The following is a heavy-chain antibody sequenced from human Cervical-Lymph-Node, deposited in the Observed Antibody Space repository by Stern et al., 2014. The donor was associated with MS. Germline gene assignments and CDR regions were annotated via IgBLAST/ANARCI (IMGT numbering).Heavy chain of an antibody. CDR1: GFSLSTSGMR. D-gene: IGHD2-15*01. J-gene: IGHJ4*02. CDR2: IDWDDDK. CDR3: ARTTYCSGGSCYPDY. V-gene: IGHV2-70*04. Sequence: QVTLRESGPALVKPTQTLTLTCTFSGFSLSTSGMRVNWLRQPPGNALEWLARIDWDDDKFYSTSLKTRLTISKDTSKNQVVLTMTNMDPVDTATYYCARTTYCSGGSCYPDYWGQGTLVTVSS.